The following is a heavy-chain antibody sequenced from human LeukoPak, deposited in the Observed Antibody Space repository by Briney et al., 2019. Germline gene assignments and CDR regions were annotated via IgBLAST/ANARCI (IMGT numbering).Heavy chain of an antibody. CDR1: GYTFTSYY. CDR3: ARENGYYDSSGSAPFDY. Sequence: ASVKVSCKASGYTFTSYYMHWVRQAPGQGLEWMGIINPSGGSTSYAQKFQGRVTITADESTSTAYMELSSLRSEDTAVYYCARENGYYDSSGSAPFDYWGQGTLVTVSS. V-gene: IGHV1-46*01. D-gene: IGHD3-22*01. CDR2: INPSGGST. J-gene: IGHJ4*02.